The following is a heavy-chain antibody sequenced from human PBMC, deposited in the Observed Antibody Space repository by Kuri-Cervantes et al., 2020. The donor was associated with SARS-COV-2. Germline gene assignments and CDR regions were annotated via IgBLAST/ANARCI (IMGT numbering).Heavy chain of an antibody. D-gene: IGHD2-2*01. J-gene: IGHJ6*03. V-gene: IGHV4-59*05. Sequence: SETLSLTCTVSGGSISSYYWSWIRQPPGKGLEWIGSIYYSGSTYYNPSLKSRVTISVDTSKNQFSLKLSSVTAADTAVYYCAREGSDIVVVPAAIRVYYYMDVWGKGTTVTVSS. CDR2: IYYSGST. CDR1: GGSISSYY. CDR3: AREGSDIVVVPAAIRVYYYMDV.